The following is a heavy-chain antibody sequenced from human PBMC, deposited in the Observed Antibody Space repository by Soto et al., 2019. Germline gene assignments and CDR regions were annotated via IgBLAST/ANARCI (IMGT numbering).Heavy chain of an antibody. V-gene: IGHV4-34*01. D-gene: IGHD3-10*01. Sequence: QVQLQQWGAGLLKPSETLSLSCAVYGGYFNDNYYTWFRQPPGKGLERIGEISRSGTTKYIPSLKCLASISFDSSKTQFALKVTSVTGAHTAVYYCATSLWFGTEVELWGQGALVTGSS. CDR1: GGYFNDNY. CDR3: ATSLWFGTEVEL. CDR2: ISRSGTT. J-gene: IGHJ5*02.